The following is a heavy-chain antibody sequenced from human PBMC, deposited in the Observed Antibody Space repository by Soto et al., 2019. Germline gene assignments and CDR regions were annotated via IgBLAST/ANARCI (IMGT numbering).Heavy chain of an antibody. Sequence: QVQLVQSGAEVKKSGDSVKVSCKASGYTFSDYFIQWLRQAPGQGLEWVAWINPKTAATNYAKKFQDRVTVTSDTSFSTAYLELTRLRPDDTALYYCARIKWGLDYYSGMDVWGQGTAVTVSS. CDR2: INPKTAAT. CDR3: ARIKWGLDYYSGMDV. V-gene: IGHV1-2*02. CDR1: GYTFSDYF. J-gene: IGHJ6*02. D-gene: IGHD1-26*01.